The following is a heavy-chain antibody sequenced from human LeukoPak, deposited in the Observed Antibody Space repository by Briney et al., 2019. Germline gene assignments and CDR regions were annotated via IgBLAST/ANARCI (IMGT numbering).Heavy chain of an antibody. V-gene: IGHV4-59*01. CDR3: ARAVVAAAGTVFDY. CDR2: IYYSGST. Sequence: SETLFLTCTVSGGSISSYYWSWIRQPPGKGLEWIGYIYYSGSTNYNPSLKSRVTISVDTSKNQFSLKLSSVTAADTAVYYCARAVVAAAGTVFDYWGQGTLVTVS. D-gene: IGHD6-13*01. J-gene: IGHJ4*02. CDR1: GGSISSYY.